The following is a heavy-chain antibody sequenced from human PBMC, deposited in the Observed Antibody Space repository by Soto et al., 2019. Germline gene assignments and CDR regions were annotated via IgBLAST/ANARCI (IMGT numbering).Heavy chain of an antibody. CDR2: ISYDGSSK. CDR3: TKSGTTYYDFWSGYDPLYGMDV. Sequence: QVQLVESGGGVVQPGRSLRLSCAASGFTFSSYGMHWVRQAPGKGLEWVAVISYDGSSKYYADSVKGRFTISRDKSKNPLYLKMYSLRAEATAVYYCTKSGTTYYDFWSGYDPLYGMDVWGQGTTVTVSS. V-gene: IGHV3-30*18. D-gene: IGHD3-3*01. J-gene: IGHJ6*02. CDR1: GFTFSSYG.